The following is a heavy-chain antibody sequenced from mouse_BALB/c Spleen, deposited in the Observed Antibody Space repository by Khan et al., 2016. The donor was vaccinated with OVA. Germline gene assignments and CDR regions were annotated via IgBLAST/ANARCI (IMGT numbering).Heavy chain of an antibody. CDR1: EYTFTDYG. CDR3: ASGYWDVDD. V-gene: IGHV9-1*02. J-gene: IGHJ1*01. CDR2: INTYPGQP. Sequence: QIQLVQSGPELKKPGETVRISCKASEYTFTDYGVNWVQQAPGPGLKWLGWINTYPGQPPYTDDFKVRFAFYLETSAIPAYLQINNLKNEDMATYCRASGYWDVDDWGGGTTVTVSS.